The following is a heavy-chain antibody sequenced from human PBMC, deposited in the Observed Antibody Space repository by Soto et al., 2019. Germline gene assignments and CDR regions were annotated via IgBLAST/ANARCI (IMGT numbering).Heavy chain of an antibody. CDR1: GGTFSSYA. Sequence: ASVKVSCKASGGTFSSYAISWVRQAPGQGLEWMGGIIPIFGTANYAQKFQGRVTITADESTSTAYMELSSLRSEDTAVYYCARVIVRFLEWLFIDYWGQGTLVTVSS. CDR2: IIPIFGTA. V-gene: IGHV1-69*13. CDR3: ARVIVRFLEWLFIDY. J-gene: IGHJ4*02. D-gene: IGHD3-3*01.